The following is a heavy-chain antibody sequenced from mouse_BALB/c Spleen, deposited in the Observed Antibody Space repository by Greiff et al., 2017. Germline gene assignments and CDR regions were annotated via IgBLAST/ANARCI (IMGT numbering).Heavy chain of an antibody. CDR3: ARSSYGNSDYYAMDY. J-gene: IGHJ4*01. V-gene: IGHV1-77*01. D-gene: IGHD2-10*01. CDR2: IYPGSGST. CDR1: GYTFTDYV. Sequence: QVHVKQSGPELVKPGASVKMSCKASGYTFTDYVISWVKQRTGQGLEWIGEIYPGSGSTYYNEKFKGKATLTADKSSNTAYMQLSSLTSEDSAVYFCARSSYGNSDYYAMDYWGQGTSVTVSS.